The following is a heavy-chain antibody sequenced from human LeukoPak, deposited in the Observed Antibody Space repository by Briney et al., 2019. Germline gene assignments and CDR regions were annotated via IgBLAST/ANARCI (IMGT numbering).Heavy chain of an antibody. V-gene: IGHV4-59*08. Sequence: SETLSLTCTLSRDSISSYYWSWIRQPPREGLECRGYTYYSGSNNYITSLKSRVTISVDTSKNQFSLKLSSVTAADTAVYYCARLQWLVDWYFDLWGRGTLVTVSS. D-gene: IGHD6-19*01. J-gene: IGHJ2*01. CDR2: TYYSGSN. CDR1: RDSISSYY. CDR3: ARLQWLVDWYFDL.